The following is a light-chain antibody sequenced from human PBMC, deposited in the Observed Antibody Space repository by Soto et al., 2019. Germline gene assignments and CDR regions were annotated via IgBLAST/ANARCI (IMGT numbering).Light chain of an antibody. Sequence: DIQMTQSPSTLSASVGDRVSITCRASQSIGDWLAWYPHKPGKAPKLLIYKSSNLQSGVPSRFSGSGSGTDFTRTIGGLQPDDFATYHCQLCDSHSPTWTFGHGTQGDIK. J-gene: IGKJ1*01. CDR3: QLCDSHSPTWT. V-gene: IGKV1-5*03. CDR1: QSIGDW. CDR2: KSS.